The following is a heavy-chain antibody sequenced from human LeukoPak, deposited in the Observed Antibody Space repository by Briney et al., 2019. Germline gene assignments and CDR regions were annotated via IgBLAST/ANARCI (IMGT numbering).Heavy chain of an antibody. CDR2: SNPTSGTT. J-gene: IGHJ4*02. D-gene: IGHD2-15*01. Sequence: ASVKVSCKASGYTFTGYYLHWVRQAPGQGLEWMGWSNPTSGTTNYAQRFQGRVTMTRDTSISTAHMELSGLRSDDTAVYYCARAEGYCSGGSCYGFDFWGQGTLVTVSS. CDR3: ARAEGYCSGGSCYGFDF. CDR1: GYTFTGYY. V-gene: IGHV1-2*02.